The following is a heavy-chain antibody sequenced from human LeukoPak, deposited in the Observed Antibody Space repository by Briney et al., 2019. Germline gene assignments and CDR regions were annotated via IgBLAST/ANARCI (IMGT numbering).Heavy chain of an antibody. J-gene: IGHJ4*02. CDR2: IYQTGST. CDR3: ARGTYYYGSGSTTFDY. Sequence: SGTLSLTCAVSGASISSQWWSWVRQPPGKGLEWIGEIYQTGSTNYNPSLKSRVTISVDKSKNQFSLKLSSVTAADTAVYYCARGTYYYGSGSTTFDYWGQGTLVTVSS. D-gene: IGHD3-10*01. V-gene: IGHV4-4*02. CDR1: GASISSQW.